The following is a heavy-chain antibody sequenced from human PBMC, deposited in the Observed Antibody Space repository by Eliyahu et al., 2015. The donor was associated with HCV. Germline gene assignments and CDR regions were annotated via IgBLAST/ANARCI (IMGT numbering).Heavy chain of an antibody. V-gene: IGHV3-23*01. J-gene: IGHJ4*02. D-gene: IGHD3-16*01. CDR1: GFIXNNYA. Sequence: EVELLESGGGLVQPGGSLXLSXAASGFIXNNYAMFWVRQAPGKGLEWVSGISGGTNTIYQADSVKGRFLISRDSSKNTVYLQMNSLRAEDTAVYYCAKGEYTESRLGYWGQGTLVTVSS. CDR3: AKGEYTESRLGY. CDR2: ISGGTNTI.